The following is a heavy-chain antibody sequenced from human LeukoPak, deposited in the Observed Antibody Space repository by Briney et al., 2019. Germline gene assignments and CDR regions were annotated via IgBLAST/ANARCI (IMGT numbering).Heavy chain of an antibody. CDR2: IIPISSTT. CDR1: GGTFSSHA. CDR3: ASTDRGGDQLEWELLSTDYYYYGMDV. D-gene: IGHD1-26*01. V-gene: IGHV1-69*13. J-gene: IGHJ6*02. Sequence: SVKVSCTASGGTFSSHAINWVRQAPGQGLEWMGGIIPISSTTKYAQKFQGRVTITADESTSTAFMELSSLRSDDTAVYYCASTDRGGDQLEWELLSTDYYYYGMDVWGQGTTVTVSS.